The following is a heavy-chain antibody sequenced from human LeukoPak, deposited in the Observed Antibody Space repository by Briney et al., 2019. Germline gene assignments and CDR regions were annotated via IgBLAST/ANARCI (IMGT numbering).Heavy chain of an antibody. CDR1: GFTFSNYD. J-gene: IGHJ4*02. D-gene: IGHD6-19*01. Sequence: PGGSLRLSCAASGFTFSNYDMNWVRQAPGKGLEWVSYIGSSDSTIYYADSVKGRFTISRDNAKNSLYLQMNSLRAEDTAVYYCAREIAVDRGFDSWGQGTLVTVSS. CDR3: AREIAVDRGFDS. CDR2: IGSSDSTI. V-gene: IGHV3-48*03.